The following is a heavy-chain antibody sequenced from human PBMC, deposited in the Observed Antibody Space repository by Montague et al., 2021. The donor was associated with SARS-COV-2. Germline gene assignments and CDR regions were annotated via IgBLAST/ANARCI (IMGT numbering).Heavy chain of an antibody. D-gene: IGHD3-10*01. Sequence: SLRLSCAASGFTFRSFGIHWVRQAPGKGLEWVALISHDGGNRFFADAVKGRFTISRDNAKKSLYLEMNSLRDEDAALYYCTRGFRGGPFDCWGQGTLVTVSS. CDR1: GFTFRSFG. V-gene: IGHV3-33*08. CDR2: ISHDGGNR. CDR3: TRGFRGGPFDC. J-gene: IGHJ4*02.